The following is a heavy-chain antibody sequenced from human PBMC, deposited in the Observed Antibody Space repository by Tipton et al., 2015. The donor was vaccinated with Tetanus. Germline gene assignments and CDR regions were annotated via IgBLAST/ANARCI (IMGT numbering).Heavy chain of an antibody. CDR2: FYSGGSI. V-gene: IGHV4-39*01. D-gene: IGHD2/OR15-2a*01. CDR1: VGSVNSGTYH. CDR3: ARHSSWFDP. Sequence: TLSLTCTVSVGSVNSGTYHWDWIRQPPGKGLEWIGTFYSGGSIFYNPSFKSRATISVDTPKNQISLRLTSVASADTAVYYCARHSSWFDPWGQGTLVTVSS. J-gene: IGHJ5*02.